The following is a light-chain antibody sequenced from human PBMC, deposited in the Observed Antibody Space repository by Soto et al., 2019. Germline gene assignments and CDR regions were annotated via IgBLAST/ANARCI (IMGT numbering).Light chain of an antibody. Sequence: EIVLTQSPGTLSLSPGYRATLSGRASQSVSSNYLALYQQKPGQAPRLLIYGASIMATGIPDRFSGSGSGTDFTLTIRRLEPEDFAVYFCHQYGSAPRTFGQGTKVEIK. CDR2: GAS. CDR1: QSVSSNY. V-gene: IGKV3-20*01. J-gene: IGKJ1*01. CDR3: HQYGSAPRT.